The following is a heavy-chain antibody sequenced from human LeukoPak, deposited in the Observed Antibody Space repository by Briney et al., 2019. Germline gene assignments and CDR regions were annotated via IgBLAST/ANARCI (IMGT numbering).Heavy chain of an antibody. D-gene: IGHD3-22*01. CDR2: INHSGST. CDR1: GGSFSGYY. V-gene: IGHV4-34*01. Sequence: SETLSLTCAVYGGSFSGYYWSWIRQPPGKGLEWIGEINHSGSTNYNPSLKSRVTISVDTSKNQFSLKLSSVTAADTAVYYCASMAYYYDSSGYWDAFDIWGQGTMVTVSS. J-gene: IGHJ3*02. CDR3: ASMAYYYDSSGYWDAFDI.